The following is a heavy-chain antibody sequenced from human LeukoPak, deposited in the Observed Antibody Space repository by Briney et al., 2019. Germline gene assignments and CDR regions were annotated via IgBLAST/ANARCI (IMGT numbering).Heavy chain of an antibody. J-gene: IGHJ5*02. CDR1: GGTFSSYA. CDR2: IIPIFGTA. Sequence: SVKVSCKASGGTFSSYAISWVRQAPGQGLEWMGGIIPIFGTANYAQKFQGRVTITADESTSTAYMELSSLRSEDTAVYYCARDAGDYEFWFDPWGQGTLVTVSS. V-gene: IGHV1-69*13. CDR3: ARDAGDYEFWFDP. D-gene: IGHD4-17*01.